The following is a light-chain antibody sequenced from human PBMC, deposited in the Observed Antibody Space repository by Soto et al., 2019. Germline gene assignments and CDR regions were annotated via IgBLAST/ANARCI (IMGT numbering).Light chain of an antibody. Sequence: EIVLTQSPGTLSLSPGERATLSCRASQSVSSSYLAWYQQKPGQAPRLLIYGASSRATGIPDRFSGSGSGTDFTLTISRLEPEDFAVYYCQQYGSSPPVTLGGGTNVEIK. CDR3: QQYGSSPPVT. CDR2: GAS. J-gene: IGKJ4*01. CDR1: QSVSSSY. V-gene: IGKV3-20*01.